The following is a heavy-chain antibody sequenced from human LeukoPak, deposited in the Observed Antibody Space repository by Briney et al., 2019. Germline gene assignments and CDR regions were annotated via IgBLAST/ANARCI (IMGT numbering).Heavy chain of an antibody. CDR3: ARGSAMVLRRGRRPYYFDY. J-gene: IGHJ4*02. Sequence: GGSLRLSCAASGFTFSSYNMNWVRQAPGKGLEWVSSISSSTYIYYADSVKGRFTISRDNAKNSLYLQMNSLRAEDTAVYYCARGSAMVLRRGRRPYYFDYWGQGTLVTVSS. V-gene: IGHV3-21*01. CDR1: GFTFSSYN. D-gene: IGHD5-18*01. CDR2: ISSSTYI.